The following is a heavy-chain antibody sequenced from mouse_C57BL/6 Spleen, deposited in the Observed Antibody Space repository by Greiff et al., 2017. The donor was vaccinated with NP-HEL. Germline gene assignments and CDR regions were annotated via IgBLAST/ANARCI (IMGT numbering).Heavy chain of an antibody. CDR3: ARSPSYYYGSSSWFAY. CDR2: IYPGSGNT. J-gene: IGHJ3*01. Sequence: QVQLQQSGAELVRPGASVKLSCKASGYTFTDYYINWVKQRPGQGLEWIARIYPGSGNTYYNEKFKGKATLTAEKSSSTAYMQLSSLTSEDSAVYFCARSPSYYYGSSSWFAYWGQGTLVTVSA. V-gene: IGHV1-76*01. CDR1: GYTFTDYY. D-gene: IGHD1-1*01.